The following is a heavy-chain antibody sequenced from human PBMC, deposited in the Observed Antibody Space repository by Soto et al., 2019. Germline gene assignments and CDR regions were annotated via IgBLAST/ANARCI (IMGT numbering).Heavy chain of an antibody. CDR2: IYYSGST. J-gene: IGHJ4*02. CDR3: AGYGYVTSVVDY. CDR1: GGSISSSSYY. Sequence: SETLSLTCTVSGGSISSSSYYWGWIRQPPGNGLEWIGSIYYSGSTYNNPSLKSRVTISVDTSKNQCSLKLSSVTAADTAVYYCAGYGYVTSVVDYWGQGTLVTVSS. D-gene: IGHD5-18*01. V-gene: IGHV4-39*01.